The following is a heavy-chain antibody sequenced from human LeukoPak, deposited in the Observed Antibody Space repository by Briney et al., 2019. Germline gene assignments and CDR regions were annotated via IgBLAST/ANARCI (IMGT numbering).Heavy chain of an antibody. CDR1: GGSFSGYY. J-gene: IGHJ4*02. V-gene: IGHV3-23*01. CDR2: ISSSGGST. CDR3: AKGWTSIKYDY. D-gene: IGHD3/OR15-3a*01. Sequence: PSETLSLTCAVYGGSFSGYYWSWVRQAPGKGLEWVSAISSSGGSTFHADSVKGRFTISRDNSKNTLYLQMNSLKAEDTAVYYCAKGWTSIKYDYWGQGTLVTVSS.